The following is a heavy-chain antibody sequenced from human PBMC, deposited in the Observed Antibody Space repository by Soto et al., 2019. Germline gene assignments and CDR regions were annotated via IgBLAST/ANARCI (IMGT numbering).Heavy chain of an antibody. J-gene: IGHJ3*02. V-gene: IGHV6-1*01. CDR3: KRTRGQLLADAFDI. Sequence: PSQTLSLTCAISGDSVSNNTSAWNWVRQSPSRGLEWLGMTYYRSKWYFDYAVSVKSRITITPDTSKNQFCPHLDSVTPGDTAVYYCKRTRGQLLADAFDIWGLGTMVTVSS. CDR1: GDSVSNNTSA. D-gene: IGHD2-2*01. CDR2: TYYRSKWYF.